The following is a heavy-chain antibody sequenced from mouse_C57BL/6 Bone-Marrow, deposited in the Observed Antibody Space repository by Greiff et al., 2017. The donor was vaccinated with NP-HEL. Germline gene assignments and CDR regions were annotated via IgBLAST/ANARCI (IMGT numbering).Heavy chain of an antibody. J-gene: IGHJ4*01. Sequence: QVQLQQSGPELVKPGASVKISCKASGYAFSSSWMNWVKQRPGKGLEWIGRIYPGDGDTNYNGKFKGKATLTADKSSSTAYMQLSSLTSEDSAVYFCARIYYDYEKDAMDYWGQGTSVTVSS. CDR1: GYAFSSSW. CDR3: ARIYYDYEKDAMDY. CDR2: IYPGDGDT. V-gene: IGHV1-82*01. D-gene: IGHD2-4*01.